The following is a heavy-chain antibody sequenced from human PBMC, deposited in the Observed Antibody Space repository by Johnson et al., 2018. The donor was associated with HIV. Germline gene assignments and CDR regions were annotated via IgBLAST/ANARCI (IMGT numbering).Heavy chain of an antibody. D-gene: IGHD6-6*01. CDR1: GFTFSSYG. Sequence: QMQLVESGGGLVQPGGSLILSCAASGFTFSSYGTHWVRQAPGKGLEWVAFIRYDGSDKYYADSVKGRFTISRDNAKNSLYLQMNSLRVEDTALYYCAKVSSSSTWAHDPFDVWGQGTMVT. CDR3: AKVSSSSTWAHDPFDV. V-gene: IGHV3-30*02. J-gene: IGHJ3*01. CDR2: IRYDGSDK.